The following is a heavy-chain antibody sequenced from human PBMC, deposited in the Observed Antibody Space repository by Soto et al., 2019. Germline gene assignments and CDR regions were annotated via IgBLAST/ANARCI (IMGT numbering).Heavy chain of an antibody. V-gene: IGHV3-23*01. CDR2: ISGSGGGT. Sequence: GGSLRLSCAASGFTFSTYAMTWVRKAPGKGLEWVSAISGSGGGTYYADSVKGHFTISRDNSKNMLFVQMNSLRAEDTAIYYCAKAARYDSSAFDCWGQGTLVTVSS. CDR1: GFTFSTYA. D-gene: IGHD3-22*01. CDR3: AKAARYDSSAFDC. J-gene: IGHJ4*02.